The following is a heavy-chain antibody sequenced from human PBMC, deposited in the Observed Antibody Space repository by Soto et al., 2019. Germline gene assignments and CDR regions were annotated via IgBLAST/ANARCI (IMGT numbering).Heavy chain of an antibody. V-gene: IGHV1-8*01. D-gene: IGHD2-2*01. Sequence: ASVKVSCKASGYTFTSYDINCVRQATGQGLEWMGWMNPNSGNTGYAQKFQGRVTMTRNTSISTAYMELSSLRSEDTAVYYCARGVASLYHTPDYWGQGTLVTVSS. CDR3: ARGVASLYHTPDY. J-gene: IGHJ4*02. CDR1: GYTFTSYD. CDR2: MNPNSGNT.